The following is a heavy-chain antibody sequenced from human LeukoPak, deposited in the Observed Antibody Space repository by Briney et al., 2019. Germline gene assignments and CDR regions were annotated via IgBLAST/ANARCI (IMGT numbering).Heavy chain of an antibody. V-gene: IGHV3-74*01. J-gene: IGHJ6*02. Sequence: PGGSLRLSCAASGFTFSSHWMHWVRQAPEKGLVGVAHINADGSGTYYAASVKGRFTISRDNSKNTLYLQMNSLRAEDTAVYYCAKAVSCSSTSCYRSYGMDVWGQGTTVTVSS. D-gene: IGHD2-2*02. CDR3: AKAVSCSSTSCYRSYGMDV. CDR2: INADGSGT. CDR1: GFTFSSHW.